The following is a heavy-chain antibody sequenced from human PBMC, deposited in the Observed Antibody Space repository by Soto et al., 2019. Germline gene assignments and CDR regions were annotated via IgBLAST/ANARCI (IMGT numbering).Heavy chain of an antibody. Sequence: SVKVSCKASGYTFTSYGISWVRQAPGQGLEWMGGIIPIFGTANYAQKSQGRVTITADESTSTAYMELSSLRSEDTAVYYCASDAWNMDVWGQGTTVTVSS. J-gene: IGHJ6*02. D-gene: IGHD1-1*01. CDR2: IIPIFGTA. CDR3: ASDAWNMDV. CDR1: GYTFTSYG. V-gene: IGHV1-69*13.